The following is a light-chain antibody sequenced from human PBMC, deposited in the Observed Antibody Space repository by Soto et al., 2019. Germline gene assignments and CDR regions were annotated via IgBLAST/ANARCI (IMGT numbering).Light chain of an antibody. Sequence: QSALTQPASVSGSPGQSITISCTGTSSDVGGYNYVSWYQQYPGKAPKLMIYDVSNRPSGVSNRFSGSKSGNTASLTISGLQAEDEAEYYGTSYTTSSTLVFGTGTKLTVL. CDR1: SSDVGGYNY. J-gene: IGLJ1*01. CDR3: TSYTTSSTLV. CDR2: DVS. V-gene: IGLV2-14*01.